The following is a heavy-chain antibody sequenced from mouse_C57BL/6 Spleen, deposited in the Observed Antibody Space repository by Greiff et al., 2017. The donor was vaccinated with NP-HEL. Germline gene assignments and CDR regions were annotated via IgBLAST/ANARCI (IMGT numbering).Heavy chain of an antibody. CDR3: ARERDYDGYPAWFAY. CDR1: GFTFSSYA. J-gene: IGHJ3*01. CDR2: ISDGGSYT. D-gene: IGHD2-3*01. V-gene: IGHV5-4*01. Sequence: EVQRVESGGGLVKPGGSLKLSCAASGFTFSSYAMSWVRQTPEKRLEWVATISDGGSYTYYPDNVTGRFTISRDNAKNNLYLQMSHLKSEDTAMYYCARERDYDGYPAWFAYWGQGTLVTVSA.